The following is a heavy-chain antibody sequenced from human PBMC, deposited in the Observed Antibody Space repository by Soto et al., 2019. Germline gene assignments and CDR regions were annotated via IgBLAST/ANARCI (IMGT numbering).Heavy chain of an antibody. CDR2: IYYSGST. CDR1: GGSISSYY. D-gene: IGHD1-1*01. V-gene: IGHV4-59*13. CDR3: ARAGTKRRYYYYYMEV. Sequence: SETLSLTCTVSGGSISSYYWSWIRQPPGKGLEWIGYIYYSGSTNYNPSLKSRVTISVDTSKNQFSLKLGSVTAADTAVYYCARAGTKRRYYYYYMEVWGKGTTVTVSS. J-gene: IGHJ6*03.